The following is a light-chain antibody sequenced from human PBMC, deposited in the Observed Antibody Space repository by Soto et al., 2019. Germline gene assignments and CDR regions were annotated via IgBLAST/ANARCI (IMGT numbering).Light chain of an antibody. J-gene: IGKJ2*01. V-gene: IGKV3-20*01. Sequence: EIGLTQSPGTLSFSLGEGATLSCRASQSVSSGYLAWYQQKPGQTPRLLIYSASSRATGIPDRFSGSGSGTDFTLTISRLEPEDFAVYYCQQYGNSPYTFGQGTKVDIK. CDR2: SAS. CDR1: QSVSSGY. CDR3: QQYGNSPYT.